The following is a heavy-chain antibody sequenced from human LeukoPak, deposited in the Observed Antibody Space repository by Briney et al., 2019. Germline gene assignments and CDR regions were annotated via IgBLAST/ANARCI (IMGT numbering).Heavy chain of an antibody. CDR1: GYTFTSYD. CDR3: ARGIMTTVTTPGY. CDR2: MNPNSGNT. Sequence: GASVKVSCKASGYTFTSYDINWVRQATGQGLEWMGWMNPNSGNTGYAQKFQGRVTMTRNASISTAYMELSSLRSEDTAVYYCARGIMTTVTTPGYWGQGTLVTVSS. V-gene: IGHV1-8*01. D-gene: IGHD4-11*01. J-gene: IGHJ4*02.